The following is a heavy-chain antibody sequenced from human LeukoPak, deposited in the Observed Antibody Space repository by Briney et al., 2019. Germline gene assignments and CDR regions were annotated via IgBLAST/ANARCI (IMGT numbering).Heavy chain of an antibody. CDR3: GKHETGPYFGC. J-gene: IGHJ4*02. CDR2: IYLGDSDT. CDR1: GYSITSYW. D-gene: IGHD1-1*01. V-gene: IGHV5-51*01. Sequence: GESLKISCTGSGYSITSYWLGWLRQMPRKGLEWVGIIYLGDSDTRYHKSLQGLVTISADRTISIAYVLWSSRKASATAIYYWGKHETGPYFGCWGKVTLVTVSS.